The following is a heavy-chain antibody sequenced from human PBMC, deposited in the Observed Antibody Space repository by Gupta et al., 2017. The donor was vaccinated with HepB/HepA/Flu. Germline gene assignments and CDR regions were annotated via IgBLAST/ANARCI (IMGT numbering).Heavy chain of an antibody. CDR3: ARVVGIAAQLGIWFDP. CDR2: IYHTGST. CDR1: GGSISRSKW. J-gene: IGHJ5*02. D-gene: IGHD6-13*01. V-gene: IGHV4-4*02. Sequence: QVQLQESGPGLVKPSGTLPLTCAVSGGSISRSKWWSWVRQPPGKGLEWIGEIYHTGSTNYNPSLKSRVTISVDKSKNQFSLKLSSVTAADTAVYYCARVVGIAAQLGIWFDPRGQGTLVTVSS.